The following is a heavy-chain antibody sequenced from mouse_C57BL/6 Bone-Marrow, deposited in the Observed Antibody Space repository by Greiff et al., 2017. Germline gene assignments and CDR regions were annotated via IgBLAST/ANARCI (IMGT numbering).Heavy chain of an antibody. Sequence: EVQLVESEGGLVQPGSSMKLSCTASGFTFSDYYMAWVRQVPEKGLEWVANINYDGSSTYYLDSLKSRFIISRDNAKNILYLQMSSLKSEDTATYYCARDPIVTPYWYFDVWGTGTTVTVSS. J-gene: IGHJ1*03. CDR1: GFTFSDYY. CDR3: ARDPIVTPYWYFDV. CDR2: INYDGSST. D-gene: IGHD2-5*01. V-gene: IGHV5-16*01.